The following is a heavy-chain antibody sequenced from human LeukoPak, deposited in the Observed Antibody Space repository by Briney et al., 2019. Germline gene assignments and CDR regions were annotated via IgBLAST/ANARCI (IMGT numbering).Heavy chain of an antibody. CDR1: VFTFIRYV. V-gene: IGHV3-64*01. CDR3: VRSNRYGSSGVVYANGGFDY. CDR2: LSSKGGRT. J-gene: IGHJ4*02. Sequence: VGSLRPSPVAPVFTFIRYVMYWVRPAPGKGLEYVSALSSKGGRTYYPNTVKGRFTISRDNSKITLYLQLDRQRAEEVTIDCGVRSNRYGSSGVVYANGGFDYCVQGTLVTVSS. D-gene: IGHD2-2*01.